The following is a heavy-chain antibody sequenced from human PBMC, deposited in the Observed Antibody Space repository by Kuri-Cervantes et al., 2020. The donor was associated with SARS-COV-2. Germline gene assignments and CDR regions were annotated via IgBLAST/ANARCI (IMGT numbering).Heavy chain of an antibody. CDR1: GGSFSGYY. J-gene: IGHJ4*02. CDR2: INHSGST. CDR3: ARERNSGIDY. D-gene: IGHD1-26*01. Sequence: GSLRLSCAVYGGSFSGYYWSWIRQPPGKGLEWIGEINHSGSTNYNPSLKSRVTISVDTSKNQFSLKLSSVTAADTALYYCARERNSGIDYWGQGTLVTVSS. V-gene: IGHV4-34*01.